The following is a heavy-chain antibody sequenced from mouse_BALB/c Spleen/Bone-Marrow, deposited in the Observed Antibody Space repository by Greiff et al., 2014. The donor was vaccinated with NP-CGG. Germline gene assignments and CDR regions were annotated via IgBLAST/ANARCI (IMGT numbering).Heavy chain of an antibody. CDR1: GFSLTDYG. CDR3: AKLGRSYYYFDV. V-gene: IGHV2-6-5*01. D-gene: IGHD1-1*01. Sequence: QVQLQQSGPGLVAPSQSLSITCTVSGFSLTDYGVSWIRQPPGKGLEWLGVIWGGGSTYYNSALKSRLSISKDNPKSQVFLKMNSLQTVDTAMYYCAKLGRSYYYFDVWGAGTTVTVSS. CDR2: IWGGGST. J-gene: IGHJ1*01.